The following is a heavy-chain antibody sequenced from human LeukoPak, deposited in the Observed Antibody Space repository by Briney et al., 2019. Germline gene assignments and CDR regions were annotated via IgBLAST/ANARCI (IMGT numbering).Heavy chain of an antibody. CDR2: INHSGST. J-gene: IGHJ5*02. CDR1: GGSFSGYY. V-gene: IGHV4-34*01. Sequence: SETLSLTCAVYGGSFSGYYWSWIRQPPGKGLEWLGEINHSGSTNYNPSLKSRVTISVDTSKNQFSLKLSSVTAADTAVYYCARAKIVLMVYAISGTNWFDPWGQGTLVTVSS. CDR3: ARAKIVLMVYAISGTNWFDP. D-gene: IGHD2-8*01.